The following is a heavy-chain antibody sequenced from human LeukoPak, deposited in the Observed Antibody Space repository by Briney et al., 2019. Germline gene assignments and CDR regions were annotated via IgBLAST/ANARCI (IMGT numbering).Heavy chain of an antibody. CDR1: GGSFSGYY. D-gene: IGHD6-19*01. CDR2: INHSGST. J-gene: IGHJ4*02. Sequence: PSETLSLTCAVYGGSFSGYYWSWIRQPPGKGLEWIGEINHSGSTNYNPSLKSRVTISVDTSKNQFSLKLSSVTAADTAVYYCATGKQWRSSFDYWGQGTLVTVSS. CDR3: ATGKQWRSSFDY. V-gene: IGHV4-34*01.